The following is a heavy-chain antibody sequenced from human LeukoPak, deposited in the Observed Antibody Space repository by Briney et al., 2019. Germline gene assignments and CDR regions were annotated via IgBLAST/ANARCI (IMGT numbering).Heavy chain of an antibody. J-gene: IGHJ4*02. D-gene: IGHD3-10*01. CDR2: ISAYNGNT. Sequence: ASVKVSCKASGYTFTSYGISWVRQAPGQGLEWMGWISAYNGNTNYAQKLQGRVTMTTDTSTSTAYMELSSLRSEDTAVYYCARIPWPSGSKPIDYWGQGTLVTVSS. CDR3: ARIPWPSGSKPIDY. V-gene: IGHV1-18*01. CDR1: GYTFTSYG.